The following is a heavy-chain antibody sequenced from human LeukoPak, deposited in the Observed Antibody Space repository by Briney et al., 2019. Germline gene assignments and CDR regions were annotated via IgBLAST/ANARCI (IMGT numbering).Heavy chain of an antibody. D-gene: IGHD6-13*01. Sequence: PGGSLRLPCAASGFPFSTYALHWVRQAPGKGLEWVAAIAYDGSDKPYADSVRGRFTISRDNSQNTAYLQMNSVRVEDTAVYYCATGRRLAAPLPRIDGYWGQGTLVTVSS. J-gene: IGHJ4*02. CDR2: IAYDGSDK. CDR3: ATGRRLAAPLPRIDGY. CDR1: GFPFSTYA. V-gene: IGHV3-30-3*01.